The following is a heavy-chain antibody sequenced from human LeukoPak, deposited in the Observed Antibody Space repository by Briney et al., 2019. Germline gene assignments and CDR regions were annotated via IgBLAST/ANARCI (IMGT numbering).Heavy chain of an antibody. CDR2: IIPILGIA. D-gene: IGHD4-17*01. V-gene: IGHV1-69*04. Sequence: VASVKVSCKASGGTFSSYAISWVRQAPGQGLEWMGRIIPILGIANYAQKFQGRVTITADKSTSTAYMELSSLRSEDTAVYYCARDNDYGDQRGGEDYWGQGTLVTVSS. J-gene: IGHJ4*02. CDR3: ARDNDYGDQRGGEDY. CDR1: GGTFSSYA.